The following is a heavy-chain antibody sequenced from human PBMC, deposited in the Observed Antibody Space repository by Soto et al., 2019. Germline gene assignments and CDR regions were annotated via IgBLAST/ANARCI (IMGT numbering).Heavy chain of an antibody. CDR2: SKNKADSYTT. J-gene: IGHJ4*02. V-gene: IGHV3-72*01. Sequence: EVQLVESGGGLVQPGGSLRLSCAASGFTFSDHYMDWVRQAPGKGLEGVGRSKNKADSYTTEYAASVKGRFTISRDGSKHSLFLQMNSLKTEDTAVYYCTVWGSGNDFGAAWGQGILVTVSS. CDR3: TVWGSGNDFGAA. D-gene: IGHD3-10*01. CDR1: GFTFSDHY.